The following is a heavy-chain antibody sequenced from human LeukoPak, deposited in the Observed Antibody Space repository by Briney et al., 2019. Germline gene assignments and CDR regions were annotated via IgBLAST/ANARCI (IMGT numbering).Heavy chain of an antibody. CDR2: INHSGST. J-gene: IGHJ6*03. Sequence: PSETLSLTCAAYGGSFSGYYWSWIRQPPGKGLEWIGEINHSGSTNYNPSLKSRVTISVDTSKNQSSLKLSSVTAADTAVYYCARLQSMYSSSWYLPYYYMDVWGKGTTVTISS. CDR3: ARLQSMYSSSWYLPYYYMDV. D-gene: IGHD6-13*01. CDR1: GGSFSGYY. V-gene: IGHV4-34*01.